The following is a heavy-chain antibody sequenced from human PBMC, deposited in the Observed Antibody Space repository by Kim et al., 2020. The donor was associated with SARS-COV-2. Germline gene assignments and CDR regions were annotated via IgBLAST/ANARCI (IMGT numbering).Heavy chain of an antibody. D-gene: IGHD3-9*01. CDR2: IKSKTDGGTT. V-gene: IGHV3-15*01. CDR1: GFTFSNAW. J-gene: IGHJ6*02. CDR3: TTGGEYYDILTGYYLYYYYGMDV. Sequence: GGSLRLSCAASGFTFSNAWMSWVRQAPGKGLEWVGRIKSKTDGGTTDYAAPVKGRFTISRDDSKNTLYLQMNSLKTEDTAVYYCTTGGEYYDILTGYYLYYYYGMDVWGQGTTVTVSS.